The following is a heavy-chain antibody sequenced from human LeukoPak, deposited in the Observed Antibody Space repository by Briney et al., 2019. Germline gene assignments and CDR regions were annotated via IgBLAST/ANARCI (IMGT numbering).Heavy chain of an antibody. D-gene: IGHD2-8*01. Sequence: PGGSLRLSCAASGFTFSSYSMNWVRQAPGKGLEWVANIKQDGSEKYYVDSVKGRFTISRDNAKNSLYLQMNSLRAEDTAVYYCARGHRTLYADAFDIWGQGTMVTVSS. CDR2: IKQDGSEK. J-gene: IGHJ3*02. CDR1: GFTFSSYS. CDR3: ARGHRTLYADAFDI. V-gene: IGHV3-7*01.